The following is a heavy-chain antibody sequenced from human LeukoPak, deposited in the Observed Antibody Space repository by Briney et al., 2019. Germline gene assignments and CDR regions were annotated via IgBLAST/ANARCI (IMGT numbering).Heavy chain of an antibody. D-gene: IGHD3-16*01. J-gene: IGHJ3*02. CDR3: ARGGGVFQLLHNSDAFDI. V-gene: IGHV4-59*01. CDR1: GGSFSGYY. Sequence: SETLSLICAVYGGSFSGYYWNWIRQPPGKGLEWIGYIYNSGSTNYNPSLKSRVTISLDTSKNQFSLKLSSVTAADTAVYYCARGGGVFQLLHNSDAFDIWGQGTMVTVSS. CDR2: IYNSGST.